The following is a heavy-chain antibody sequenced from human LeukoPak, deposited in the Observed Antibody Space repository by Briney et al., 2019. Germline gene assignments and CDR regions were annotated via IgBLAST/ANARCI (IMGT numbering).Heavy chain of an antibody. J-gene: IGHJ4*02. V-gene: IGHV3-11*01. CDR3: ARGHWELGY. Sequence: PGGSLRLSCAASGFTFSYYSMSWVRQAPGKGLEWVSYITNSGGAIYYADSVKGRFTISRDNAKNSLYLQMNSLRAEDTAVYYCARGHWELGYWGQGTLVTVSS. CDR1: GFTFSYYS. CDR2: ITNSGGAI. D-gene: IGHD1-26*01.